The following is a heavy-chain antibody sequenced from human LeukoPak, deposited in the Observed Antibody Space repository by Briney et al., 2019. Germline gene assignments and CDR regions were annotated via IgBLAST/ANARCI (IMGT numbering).Heavy chain of an antibody. J-gene: IGHJ4*02. CDR1: GFTFTDYG. CDR3: AKDSLKNIFGDSDYSYTDSGDNAVLGACDH. D-gene: IGHD4-17*01. V-gene: IGHV3-30*18. Sequence: PGGSLRLSCVASGFTFTDYGMHWVRQAPGKGLEWVAFISSDGTNTYYTDSVKGRFTISRDKSKNTQYLQMNSLRAEDTALYYCAKDSLKNIFGDSDYSYTDSGDNAVLGACDHWGQGTLVTVSS. CDR2: ISSDGTNT.